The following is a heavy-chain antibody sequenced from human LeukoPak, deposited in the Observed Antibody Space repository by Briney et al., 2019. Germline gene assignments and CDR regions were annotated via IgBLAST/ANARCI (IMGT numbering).Heavy chain of an antibody. CDR1: GYTLTELS. Sequence: ASVKVSCKVSGYTLTELSMHWVRQAPGKGLEWMGGFDPEDGETIYAQKFQGRVAMTEDTSTDTAYMELSSLRSEDTAVYYCATLDGSGSYYPFDYWGQGTLVTVSS. CDR3: ATLDGSGSYYPFDY. J-gene: IGHJ4*02. V-gene: IGHV1-24*01. D-gene: IGHD3-10*01. CDR2: FDPEDGET.